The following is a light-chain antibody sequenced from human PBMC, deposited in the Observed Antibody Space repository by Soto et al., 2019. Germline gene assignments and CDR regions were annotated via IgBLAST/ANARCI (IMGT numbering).Light chain of an antibody. CDR1: QSVSSY. V-gene: IGKV3-11*01. CDR3: QQRSNWPPT. Sequence: EIILTHSPATLSLYTGERATLSCRASQSVSSYLAWYQQKPGQAPRLLIYDASNRATGIPARFSGSGSGTDFTLTISSLEPEDFAVYYCQQRSNWPPTFGQG. J-gene: IGKJ1*01. CDR2: DAS.